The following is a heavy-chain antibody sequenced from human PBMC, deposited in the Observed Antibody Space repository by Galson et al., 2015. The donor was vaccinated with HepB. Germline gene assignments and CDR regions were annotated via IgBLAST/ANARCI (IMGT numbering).Heavy chain of an antibody. J-gene: IGHJ6*02. V-gene: IGHV6-1*01. Sequence: CAISGDSVSSNSAAWNWIRQSPSRGLEWLGRTYYRSKWYKDYAVSVKSRITINPDTSKKQVSLQLAYVTPEYTAVYYCAYGVDVWGQGTTVTVSS. CDR2: TYYRSKWYK. CDR3: AYGVDV. CDR1: GDSVSSNSAA.